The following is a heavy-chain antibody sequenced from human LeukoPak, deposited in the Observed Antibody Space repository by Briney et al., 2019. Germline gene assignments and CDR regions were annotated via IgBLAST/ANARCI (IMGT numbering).Heavy chain of an antibody. CDR2: INHSGST. J-gene: IGHJ4*02. CDR3: ARERLSDYVWGSYPSYYFDY. CDR1: GGSFSGYY. Sequence: SETLSLTCAVYGGSFSGYYWSWIRQPPGKGLEWIGEINHSGSTNYNPSLKSLVTISVDTSKNQFSLKLSSVTAADTAVYYCARERLSDYVWGSYPSYYFDYWGQGTLVTVSS. D-gene: IGHD3-16*02. V-gene: IGHV4-34*01.